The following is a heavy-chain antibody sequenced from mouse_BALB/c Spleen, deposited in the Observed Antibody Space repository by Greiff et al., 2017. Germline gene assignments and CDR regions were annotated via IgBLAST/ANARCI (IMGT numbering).Heavy chain of an antibody. Sequence: VQLKESGGGLVQPGGSLKLSCAASGFTFSSYGMSWVRQTPDKRLELVATINSNGGSTYYPDSVKGRFTISRDNAKNTLYLQMSSLKSEDTAMYYCARDGNYLFDYWGQGTTLTVSS. CDR3: ARDGNYLFDY. D-gene: IGHD2-1*01. J-gene: IGHJ2*01. CDR1: GFTFSSYG. CDR2: INSNGGST. V-gene: IGHV5-6-3*01.